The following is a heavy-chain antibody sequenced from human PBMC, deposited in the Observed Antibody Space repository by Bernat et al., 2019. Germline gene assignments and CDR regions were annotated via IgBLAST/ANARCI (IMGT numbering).Heavy chain of an antibody. Sequence: EVQLVESGGGLVKPGGSLRLSCAASGFTFSNAWMSWVRQAPGKGLEWVGRIKSETDGGTTDYAAPVKGRFTISRDDSKNTLYLQMNSLKTEDTAVYYCTTLASTVTTRYYYYYYMDVWGKGTTVTVSS. D-gene: IGHD4-17*01. J-gene: IGHJ6*03. CDR1: GFTFSNAW. CDR2: IKSETDGGTT. V-gene: IGHV3-15*01. CDR3: TTLASTVTTRYYYYYYMDV.